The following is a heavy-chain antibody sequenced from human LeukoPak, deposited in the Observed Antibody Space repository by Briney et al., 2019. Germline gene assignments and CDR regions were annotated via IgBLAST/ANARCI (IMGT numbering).Heavy chain of an antibody. Sequence: GGSLRLSCVASGFTFSSYAMSWVRQAPGKGLEWVSAISGSGGSTYYADSVKGRFTISRDNSKNTLYLQMNSLRAEDTAVYYCAKVPRIAAAPGWYFDYWGQGTLVTVSS. CDR1: GFTFSSYA. CDR3: AKVPRIAAAPGWYFDY. CDR2: ISGSGGST. D-gene: IGHD6-13*01. J-gene: IGHJ4*02. V-gene: IGHV3-23*01.